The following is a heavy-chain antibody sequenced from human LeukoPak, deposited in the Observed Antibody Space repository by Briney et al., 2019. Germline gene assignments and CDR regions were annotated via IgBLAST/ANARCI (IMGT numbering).Heavy chain of an antibody. CDR3: ARLGYCTTTSCSALDY. Sequence: GESLKISCQGSEYRFSGYWIGWVRQMPGKGLEWMGIIYPGDSDTRYSPSFQGQVTISADKSISTAYLQWSSLKASDTAMYYCARLGYCTTTSCSALDYWGQGTLVTVSS. CDR1: EYRFSGYW. V-gene: IGHV5-51*01. J-gene: IGHJ4*02. D-gene: IGHD2-2*01. CDR2: IYPGDSDT.